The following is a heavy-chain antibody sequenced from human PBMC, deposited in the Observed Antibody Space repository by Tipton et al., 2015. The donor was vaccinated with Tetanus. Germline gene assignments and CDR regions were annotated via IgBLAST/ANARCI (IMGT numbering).Heavy chain of an antibody. Sequence: TLSLTCTVSGGSISSGGYYWSWIRQHPGKGLEWIGHTHYSGNTNYNSSLWSRVTISLDTSKNQFSLKLSSVTAADTAVYYCVANDGGLEHGQHWGQGTLVTVSS. CDR3: VANDGGLEHGQH. J-gene: IGHJ1*01. CDR1: GGSISSGGYY. V-gene: IGHV4-61*08. CDR2: THYSGNT. D-gene: IGHD2-8*01.